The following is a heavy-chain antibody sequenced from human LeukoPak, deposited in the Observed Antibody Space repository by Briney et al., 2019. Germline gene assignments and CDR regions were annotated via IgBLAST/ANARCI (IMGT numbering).Heavy chain of an antibody. D-gene: IGHD1-26*01. Sequence: GGSLRLSCAASGFTFSSYWMSWVRQAPGKGLEWVANIKQDGSEKYYVDSVKGRFTISRDNAKNSLYLQMNSLRAEDTAVYYCARWGVVGATRDDYWGQGTLVTVSS. V-gene: IGHV3-7*01. CDR1: GFTFSSYW. CDR2: IKQDGSEK. J-gene: IGHJ4*02. CDR3: ARWGVVGATRDDY.